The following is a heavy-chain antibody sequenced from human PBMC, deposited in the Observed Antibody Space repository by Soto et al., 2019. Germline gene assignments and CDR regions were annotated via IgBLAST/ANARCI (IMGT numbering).Heavy chain of an antibody. Sequence: SVKVSCKASGGTFSSYAISWVRQPPGKGLEWMGGVIPIFGTANYAQKFQGRVTITADESTSTAYMELSSLRSEDTAVYYCATLNPPTLRFLEWLPWFDPWGQGTLVTVSS. CDR2: VIPIFGTA. D-gene: IGHD3-3*01. J-gene: IGHJ5*02. CDR1: GGTFSSYA. V-gene: IGHV1-69*13. CDR3: ATLNPPTLRFLEWLPWFDP.